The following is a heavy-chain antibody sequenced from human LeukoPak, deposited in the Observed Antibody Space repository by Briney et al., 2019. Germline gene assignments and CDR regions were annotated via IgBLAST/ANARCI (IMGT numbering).Heavy chain of an antibody. J-gene: IGHJ4*02. CDR2: ISRSSNYI. D-gene: IGHD3-3*01. Sequence: PGGSLRLSCAASGFTFSNDNMNWVRQAPGKGLEWVSSISRSSNYIYYADSVKGRFTISRDNAKNSLYLQMNSLRAEDSAVYYCARLITSPYYFDYWGQGTLVTVSS. V-gene: IGHV3-21*03. CDR3: ARLITSPYYFDY. CDR1: GFTFSNDN.